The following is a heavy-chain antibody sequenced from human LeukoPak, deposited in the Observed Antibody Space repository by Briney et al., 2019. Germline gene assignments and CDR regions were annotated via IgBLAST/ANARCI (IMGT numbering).Heavy chain of an antibody. J-gene: IGHJ5*02. CDR2: ISGSGTT. CDR3: AKSKEDCCGSFDP. V-gene: IGHV3-23*01. D-gene: IGHD2-15*01. CDR1: GFTFSNYA. Sequence: GGSLRLSCAASGFTFSNYAMSWVRQAPGKGLEWVSAISGSGTTYYADFVRGRFIISRDNSKNTLYLQMSSLRAEDTAVYYCAKSKEDCCGSFDPWGQGTLVTVSP.